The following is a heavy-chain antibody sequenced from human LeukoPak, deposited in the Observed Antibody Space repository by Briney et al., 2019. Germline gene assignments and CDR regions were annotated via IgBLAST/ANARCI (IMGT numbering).Heavy chain of an antibody. CDR1: GFSFSFYD. Sequence: GGSLRLSCAASGFSFSFYDMTWVRQAPGKGLEWVSAISGSGGSTYYADSVKGRFTISRDNSKNTLYLQMNSLRAEDTAVYYCAKGGAPSWYFDYWGQGTLVTVSS. CDR3: AKGGAPSWYFDY. D-gene: IGHD1-26*01. J-gene: IGHJ4*02. CDR2: ISGSGGST. V-gene: IGHV3-23*01.